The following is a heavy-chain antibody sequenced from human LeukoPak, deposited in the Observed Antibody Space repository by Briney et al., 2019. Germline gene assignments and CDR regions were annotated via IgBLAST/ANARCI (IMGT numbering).Heavy chain of an antibody. CDR1: GYSISSGYY. Sequence: PSETLSLTCTVSGYSISSGYYWGWIRQPPGKGLEWIGSIYSSGSTYYSPSLKSRVTISVDTSKNQFSLKLSSVTAADTAVYYCARPSGYYYYMDVWGKGTTVTISS. V-gene: IGHV4-38-2*02. CDR2: IYSSGST. CDR3: ARPSGYYYYMDV. D-gene: IGHD3-10*01. J-gene: IGHJ6*03.